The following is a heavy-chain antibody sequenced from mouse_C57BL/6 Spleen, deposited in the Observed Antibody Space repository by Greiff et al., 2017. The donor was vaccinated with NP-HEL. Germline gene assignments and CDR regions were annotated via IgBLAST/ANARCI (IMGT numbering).Heavy chain of an antibody. V-gene: IGHV1-7*01. D-gene: IGHD3-1*01. CDR1: GYTFTSYW. CDR3: ARRTGYGWDYFDY. CDR2: INPSSGYT. J-gene: IGHJ2*01. Sequence: QVQLEESGAGLAKPGASVKLSCKASGYTFTSYWMPWVKQRPGQGLEWIGNINPSSGYTKYKQKFKDKATFTADKSSSTAYMQLSSLTYEDSAVYYCARRTGYGWDYFDYWGQGTTLTVSS.